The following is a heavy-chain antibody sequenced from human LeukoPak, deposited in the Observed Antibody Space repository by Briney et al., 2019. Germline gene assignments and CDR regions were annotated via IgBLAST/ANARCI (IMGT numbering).Heavy chain of an antibody. CDR3: ARLPVVPAAIIYYYYYYMDV. CDR2: ISSSTSTI. D-gene: IGHD2-2*01. CDR1: GFTFSSYS. Sequence: GGSLRLSCAASGFTFSSYSMNWVRQAPGKGLEWVSYISSSTSTIYYADSVKGRFTISRDNAKNSLYLQMNSLRAEDTAVYYCARLPVVPAAIIYYYYYYMDVWGKGTTVTVSS. V-gene: IGHV3-48*01. J-gene: IGHJ6*03.